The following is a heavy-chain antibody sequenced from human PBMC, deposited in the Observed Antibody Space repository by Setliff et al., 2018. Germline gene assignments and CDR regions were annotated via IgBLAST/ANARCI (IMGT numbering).Heavy chain of an antibody. Sequence: PGGSLRLSCAASGFTFSSYAMHWVRQAPGKGLEWVAVISYDGSNKYYADSVKGRFTISRDISKNTLYLQMNSLRAEDTAVYYCARGRITIFGVTPPFDPWGQGTLVTVSS. CDR2: ISYDGSNK. CDR3: ARGRITIFGVTPPFDP. V-gene: IGHV3-30-3*01. D-gene: IGHD3-3*01. J-gene: IGHJ5*02. CDR1: GFTFSSYA.